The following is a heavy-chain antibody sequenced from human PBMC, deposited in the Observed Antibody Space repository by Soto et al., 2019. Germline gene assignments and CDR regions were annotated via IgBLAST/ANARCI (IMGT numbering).Heavy chain of an antibody. CDR2: IKSKTDGGTT. J-gene: IGHJ4*02. D-gene: IGHD3-3*01. V-gene: IGHV3-15*07. CDR3: TTPTYYDFWSGYLR. Sequence: SVSNAWMNWVRQAPGKGLEWVGRIKSKTDGGTTDYAAPVKGRFTISRDDSKNTLYLQMNSLKTEDIAVYYCTTPTYYDFWSGYLRWGQGTLVTVSS. CDR1: SVSNAW.